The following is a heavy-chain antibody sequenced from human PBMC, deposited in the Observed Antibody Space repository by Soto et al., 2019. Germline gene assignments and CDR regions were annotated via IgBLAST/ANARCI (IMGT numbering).Heavy chain of an antibody. CDR3: ARAYYYGSGSYYYYYYGMDV. D-gene: IGHD3-10*01. V-gene: IGHV3-30-3*01. J-gene: IGHJ6*02. Sequence: QVQLVESGGGVVQPGRSLRLSCAASGFTFSSYAMHWVRQAPDKGLEWVAVISYDGSNKYYADSVKGRFTISRDNSKNTLYLQMNSLRAEDTAVYYCARAYYYGSGSYYYYYYGMDVWGQGTTVTVSS. CDR2: ISYDGSNK. CDR1: GFTFSSYA.